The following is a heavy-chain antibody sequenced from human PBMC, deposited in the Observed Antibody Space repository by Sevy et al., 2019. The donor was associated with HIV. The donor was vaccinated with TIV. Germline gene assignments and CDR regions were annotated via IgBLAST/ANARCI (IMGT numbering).Heavy chain of an antibody. CDR1: GGSISSYY. V-gene: IGHV4-4*07. CDR2: IYTSGST. Sequence: SETLSLTCTVSGGSISSYYWSWTRQPAGKGLEWIGRIYTSGSTNYNPSLKSRVTMSVDTSKNQFSLKLSSVTAADTAVYYCARDSYYDGSGYYPSGGDYYYYGMDVWGQGTTVTVSS. CDR3: ARDSYYDGSGYYPSGGDYYYYGMDV. J-gene: IGHJ6*02. D-gene: IGHD3-22*01.